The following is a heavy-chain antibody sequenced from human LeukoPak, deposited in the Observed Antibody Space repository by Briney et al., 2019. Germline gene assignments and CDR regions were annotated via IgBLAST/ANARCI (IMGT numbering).Heavy chain of an antibody. J-gene: IGHJ6*03. Sequence: PGGSLRLFCGASGFTFSNFAMTWVRQAPGRGLEWVSALTGSGFNTYYADSAKGRFTISRDNSKNTLYLQMNSLRAEDTAVYYCAKMAGQQLGDYYMDVWGKGTTLTVSS. CDR2: LTGSGFNT. CDR1: GFTFSNFA. CDR3: AKMAGQQLGDYYMDV. V-gene: IGHV3-23*01. D-gene: IGHD6-13*01.